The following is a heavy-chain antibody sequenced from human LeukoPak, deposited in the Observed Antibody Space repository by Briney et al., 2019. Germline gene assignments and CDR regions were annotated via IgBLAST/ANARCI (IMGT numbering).Heavy chain of an antibody. CDR2: ISSSSSYI. Sequence: PGGSLRLSCAASGFTFSSYSMNWVRQAPGKGLEWVSSISSSSSYIYYADSVKGRFTISRDNAKNSLYLQMNSLRAEDTAVYYCARAGSGYDYDRGAGSGDPKRYFDYWGQGTLVTVSS. CDR3: ARAGSGYDYDRGAGSGDPKRYFDY. V-gene: IGHV3-21*01. CDR1: GFTFSSYS. D-gene: IGHD5-12*01. J-gene: IGHJ4*02.